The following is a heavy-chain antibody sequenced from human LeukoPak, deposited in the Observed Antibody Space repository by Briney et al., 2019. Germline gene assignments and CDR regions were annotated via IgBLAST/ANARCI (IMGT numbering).Heavy chain of an antibody. D-gene: IGHD1-26*01. CDR2: IKQDGSEK. J-gene: IGHJ4*02. Sequence: PGGSLRLSCEASGLTFNKYWMTWVRQAPGKGLEWVANIKQDGSEKNYVDSVKGRFTISRDNAKNSLSLRMNSLSAEDMAVYYCARDGLGATPFDYWGQGTLVTVSS. CDR3: ARDGLGATPFDY. CDR1: GLTFNKYW. V-gene: IGHV3-7*01.